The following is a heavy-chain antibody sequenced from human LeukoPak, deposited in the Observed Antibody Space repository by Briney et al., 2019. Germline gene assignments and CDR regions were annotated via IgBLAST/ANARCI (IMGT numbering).Heavy chain of an antibody. Sequence: PGGSLRLSCAASGFTFTNYAMSWVRQAPGKGLEWVSAIGGSGGGTYYADSVKGRFTISRDNSRNTLYLQMTGLRAEDTAIHYCAKTPETHYYDFSGYYYYFDYWGQGTLVTVSS. V-gene: IGHV3-23*01. CDR1: GFTFTNYA. J-gene: IGHJ4*02. CDR2: IGGSGGGT. D-gene: IGHD3-22*01. CDR3: AKTPETHYYDFSGYYYYFDY.